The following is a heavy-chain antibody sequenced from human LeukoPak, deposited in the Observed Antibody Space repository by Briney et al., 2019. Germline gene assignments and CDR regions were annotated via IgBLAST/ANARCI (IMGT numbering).Heavy chain of an antibody. D-gene: IGHD2-2*01. V-gene: IGHV4-4*02. CDR1: GGSISSSNW. CDR2: INHSGST. CDR3: ARGPYCSSTSCLFDY. Sequence: PSETLSLTCAVSGGSISSSNWWRWIRQPPGKGLEWIGEINHSGSTNYNPSLKSRVTISVDTSKNQFSLKLSSMTAADTAVYYCARGPYCSSTSCLFDYWGQGTLVTVSS. J-gene: IGHJ4*02.